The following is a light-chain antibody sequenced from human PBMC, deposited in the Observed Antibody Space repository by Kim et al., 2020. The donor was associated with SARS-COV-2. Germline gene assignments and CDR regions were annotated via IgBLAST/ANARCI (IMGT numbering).Light chain of an antibody. V-gene: IGLV3-9*01. Sequence: ELTQPLSVSVALGQTARITCGGNNIGSKNVHWYQQKPGQAPVLVIYRDSNRPSGIPERFSGSNSGNTATLTISRAQAGDEADYYCQVWDSSTARYVFGTGTKVTVL. J-gene: IGLJ1*01. CDR2: RDS. CDR1: NIGSKN. CDR3: QVWDSSTARYV.